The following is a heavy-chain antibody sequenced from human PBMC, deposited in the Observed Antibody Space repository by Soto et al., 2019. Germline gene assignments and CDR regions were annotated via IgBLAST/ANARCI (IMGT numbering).Heavy chain of an antibody. D-gene: IGHD3-22*01. V-gene: IGHV1-18*01. J-gene: IGHJ6*02. Sequence: ASVKVSCKASGYTFTSYGISWVRQAPGQGLEWMGWISVYNGNTKYAQKLQGRVTMTTDTSTSTAYMELRSLRSDDTAVYYCAIDAVVSIGYYHYYYYGMALPAQRTTVTVSS. CDR2: ISVYNGNT. CDR3: AIDAVVSIGYYHYYYYGMAL. CDR1: GYTFTSYG.